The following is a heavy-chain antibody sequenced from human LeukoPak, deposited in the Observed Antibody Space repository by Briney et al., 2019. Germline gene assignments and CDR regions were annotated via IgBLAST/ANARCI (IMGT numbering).Heavy chain of an antibody. CDR3: ARARGTPDIYYYYGMDV. Sequence: GGSLRLSCAASGFTFSSYWMSWVRQAPGKGLEWVANIKQDGSEKFYVDSVKGRFTISRDNAKNSLYLQMNSLRAEDTAVYYCARARGTPDIYYYYGMDVWGQGTTVTVSS. CDR2: IKQDGSEK. V-gene: IGHV3-7*04. J-gene: IGHJ6*02. D-gene: IGHD2-15*01. CDR1: GFTFSSYW.